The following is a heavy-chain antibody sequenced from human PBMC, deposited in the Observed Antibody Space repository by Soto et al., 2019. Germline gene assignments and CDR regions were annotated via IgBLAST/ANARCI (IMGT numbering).Heavy chain of an antibody. J-gene: IGHJ4*02. CDR1: GGSISSSSYY. Sequence: QLQLQESGPGLVKPSETLSLTCTVSGGSISSSSYYWGWIRQPPGKGLEWIGSIYYSGSIYNNPSLKSRVTISVDTSKNQFSLKLYSVTAADTAVYYCAGLKYFHSSDYLVHWGQRTRVTVSS. D-gene: IGHD3-22*01. CDR3: AGLKYFHSSDYLVH. V-gene: IGHV4-39*01. CDR2: IYYSGSI.